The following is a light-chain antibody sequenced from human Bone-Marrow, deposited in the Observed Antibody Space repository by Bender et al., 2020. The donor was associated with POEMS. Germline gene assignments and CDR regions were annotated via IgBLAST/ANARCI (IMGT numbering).Light chain of an antibody. J-gene: IGLJ3*02. CDR3: QSYDNSLGGWV. Sequence: QSVLTQPPSVSGAPGQRVTISCTGSSSNTGSGYDINWYQHLPGTAPKLLIYDVSNRPSGVSTRFSGSKSGNTASLAITGLQAEDEGDYYCQSYDNSLGGWVFGGGTKLTVL. V-gene: IGLV1-40*01. CDR2: DVS. CDR1: SSNTGSGYD.